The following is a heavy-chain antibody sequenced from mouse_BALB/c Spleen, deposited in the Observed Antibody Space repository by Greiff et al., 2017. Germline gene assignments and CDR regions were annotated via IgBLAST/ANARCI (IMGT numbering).Heavy chain of an antibody. Sequence: VQLQESGAELARPGASVKLSCKASGYTFTSYWMQWVKQRPGQGLEWIGAIYPGDGDTRYTQKFKGKATLTADKSSSTAYMQLSSLASEDSAVYYCARPAYGNYGYYAMDDWGQGTSVTVSS. J-gene: IGHJ4*01. CDR2: IYPGDGDT. V-gene: IGHV1-87*01. CDR3: ARPAYGNYGYYAMDD. CDR1: GYTFTSYW. D-gene: IGHD2-1*01.